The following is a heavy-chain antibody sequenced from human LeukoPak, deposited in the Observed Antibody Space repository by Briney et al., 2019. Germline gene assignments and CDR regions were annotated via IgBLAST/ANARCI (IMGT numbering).Heavy chain of an antibody. CDR1: GGSISSGGYY. CDR3: ARGTDSDTAMVDFDY. CDR2: IYHSGST. D-gene: IGHD5-18*01. V-gene: IGHV4-30-2*01. Sequence: PSETLSLTCTVSGGSISSGGYYWSWIRQPPGKGLGGIGYIYHSGSTYYNPSLKSRVTISVDRSKNQFSLKLSSVTAADTAVYYCARGTDSDTAMVDFDYWGQGTLVTVSS. J-gene: IGHJ4*02.